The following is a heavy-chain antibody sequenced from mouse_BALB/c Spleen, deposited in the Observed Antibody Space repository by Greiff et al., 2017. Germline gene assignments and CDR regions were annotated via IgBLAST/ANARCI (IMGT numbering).Heavy chain of an antibody. D-gene: IGHD1-1*01. V-gene: IGHV5-6*01. Sequence: DVQLVESGGDLVKPGGSLKLSCAASGFTFSSYGMSWVRQTPDKRLEWVATISSGGSYTYYPDSVKGRFTISRDNAKNTLYLQMSSLKSEDTAMYYCARQGGVDYYGSSWFAYWGQGTLVTVSA. CDR2: ISSGGSYT. CDR3: ARQGGVDYYGSSWFAY. CDR1: GFTFSSYG. J-gene: IGHJ3*01.